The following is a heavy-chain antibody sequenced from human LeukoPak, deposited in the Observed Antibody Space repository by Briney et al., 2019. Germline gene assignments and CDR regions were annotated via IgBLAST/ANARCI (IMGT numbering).Heavy chain of an antibody. CDR1: GYTFRDFH. CDR3: ASFLGVSTSPYFFDF. CDR2: INPTSGGT. Sequence: ASVKVSCKASGYTFRDFHVHWVRQAPGQGLIWMGCINPTSGGTNFAQDFQGRLTMTRDTSTSTAYMELSRLRSDDTAIYYCASFLGVSTSPYFFDFWGQGTLVTVSS. V-gene: IGHV1-2*02. J-gene: IGHJ4*02. D-gene: IGHD2-8*01.